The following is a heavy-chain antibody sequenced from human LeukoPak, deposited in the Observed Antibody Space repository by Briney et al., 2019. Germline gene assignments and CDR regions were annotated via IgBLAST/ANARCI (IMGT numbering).Heavy chain of an antibody. CDR3: ARSVGLYYYDSSGYFDS. CDR2: IKQDGSEK. Sequence: GGSLRLSCAASGFTFSSYWMTWVRQAPGKGLEWVANIKQDGSEKHYVDSVKGRFTISRDNAKKSLYLQMNSLRAEDTAVYYCARSVGLYYYDSSGYFDSWGQGTPVTVSS. CDR1: GFTFSSYW. J-gene: IGHJ4*02. V-gene: IGHV3-7*01. D-gene: IGHD3-22*01.